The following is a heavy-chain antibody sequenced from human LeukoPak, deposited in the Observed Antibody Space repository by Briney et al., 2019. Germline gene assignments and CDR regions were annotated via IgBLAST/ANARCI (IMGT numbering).Heavy chain of an antibody. CDR1: GFTSSSYS. CDR2: ISSSSSYI. D-gene: IGHD2-2*01. CDR3: ARDGIVVVPAAMGY. J-gene: IGHJ4*02. V-gene: IGHV3-21*01. Sequence: GGSLRLSCAASGFTSSSYSMNWVRQAPGKGLEWVSSISSSSSYIYYADSVKGRFTISRDNAKNSLYLQMNSLRAEDTAVYYCARDGIVVVPAAMGYWGQGTLVTVSS.